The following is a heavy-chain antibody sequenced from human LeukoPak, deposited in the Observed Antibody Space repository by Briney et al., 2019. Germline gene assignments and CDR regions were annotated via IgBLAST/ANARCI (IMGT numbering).Heavy chain of an antibody. J-gene: IGHJ3*02. D-gene: IGHD2-21*02. CDR3: AKGLGDFGRTGAFDI. V-gene: IGHV3-23*01. Sequence: GGSLRLSCAASGFTFSSYAMSWVRQAPGKGLEWVSAISGSGGGTYYADSVKGRFTISRDNSKNTLYLQMNSLRVEDTAVYYCAKGLGDFGRTGAFDIWGQGTLVTVSS. CDR2: ISGSGGGT. CDR1: GFTFSSYA.